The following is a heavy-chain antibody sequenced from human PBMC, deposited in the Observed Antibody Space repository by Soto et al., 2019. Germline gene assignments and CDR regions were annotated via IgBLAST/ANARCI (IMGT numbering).Heavy chain of an antibody. Sequence: QVQLMQSGAEVKKPGASVKVSCKASGYTFTSYYIHWVRQAPGQGLEWMGIINPSGGSASYARKFQGRVAMTRDTSTSTVYMEVSSLASEDTAVYYCARDPNLSLTYHYYGMDVGGQGTTVTVSS. J-gene: IGHJ6*02. CDR2: INPSGGSA. V-gene: IGHV1-46*01. CDR3: ARDPNLSLTYHYYGMDV. CDR1: GYTFTSYY.